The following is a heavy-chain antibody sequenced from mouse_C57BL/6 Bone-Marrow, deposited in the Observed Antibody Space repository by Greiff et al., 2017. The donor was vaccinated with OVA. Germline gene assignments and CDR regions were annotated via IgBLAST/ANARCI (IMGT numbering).Heavy chain of an antibody. CDR3: ARPDYYGYSWFAY. J-gene: IGHJ3*01. CDR2: ISNGGGST. Sequence: EVQLVESGGGLVQPGGSLKLSCAASGFTFSDYYMYWVRQTPEKRLEWVAYISNGGGSTYYPDTVKGRFTISRDNAKNTLYLQMSRLKSEDTAMYYCARPDYYGYSWFAYWGQGTLVTVSA. D-gene: IGHD2-2*01. V-gene: IGHV5-12*01. CDR1: GFTFSDYY.